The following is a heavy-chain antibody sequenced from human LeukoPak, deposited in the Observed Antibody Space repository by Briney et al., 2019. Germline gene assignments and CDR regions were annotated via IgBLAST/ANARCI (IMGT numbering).Heavy chain of an antibody. CDR2: IYVGDNV. J-gene: IGHJ4*02. Sequence: QSGGSLRLSCVASGFIVSSNYLNWVRQAPGKGLEWLSIIYVGDNVYYADSVKGRFTISRDTSRNTVYPQMNSLTAEDTAIYYCARGIRSNDGGAYYPYHFDYWGQGTLVTVSS. D-gene: IGHD3-22*01. V-gene: IGHV3-53*01. CDR3: ARGIRSNDGGAYYPYHFDY. CDR1: GFIVSSNY.